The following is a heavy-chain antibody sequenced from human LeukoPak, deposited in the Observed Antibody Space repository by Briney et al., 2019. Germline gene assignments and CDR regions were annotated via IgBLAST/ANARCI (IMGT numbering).Heavy chain of an antibody. CDR1: GFNISNYW. D-gene: IGHD3-10*01. J-gene: IGHJ5*02. CDR2: INSDGRSI. V-gene: IGHV3-74*01. Sequence: GGSLRLSCAASGFNISNYWMHWVRQVPGKGLVWVSRINSDGRSISYADSVKGRFTISRDNAKNTLYLQMNSLRAEATAVNYCAGALGESQYYGSGTFDHWGQGTLVTVSS. CDR3: AGALGESQYYGSGTFDH.